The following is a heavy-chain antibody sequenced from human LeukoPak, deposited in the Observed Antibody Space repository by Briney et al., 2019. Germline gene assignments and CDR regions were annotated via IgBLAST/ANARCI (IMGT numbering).Heavy chain of an antibody. CDR1: GYTFTSYG. CDR3: ARDHPGGSGRDNAFDI. V-gene: IGHV1-18*01. J-gene: IGHJ3*02. Sequence: GASVKVSCKASGYTFTSYGISWVRQAPGQGLEWMGWISAYNGNTNYAQKLQGRVTMTTDTSTSTAYMELRSLRSDDTAVYYCARDHPGGSGRDNAFDIWGQGTMVTVSS. CDR2: ISAYNGNT. D-gene: IGHD3-10*01.